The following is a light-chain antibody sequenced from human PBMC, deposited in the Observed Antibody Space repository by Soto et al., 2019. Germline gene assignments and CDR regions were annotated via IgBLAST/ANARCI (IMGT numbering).Light chain of an antibody. CDR3: CSYVTTPEI. Sequence: QSALTQPRSVSGSPGQSLTISCTGTNSDVDDYRYVSWYQQFPGKVPKLVIYGVNQRPSGVPNRFSASNSDNTASLTISGLQAEDEADYYCCSYVTTPEIFGTGTKVTVL. CDR1: NSDVDDYRY. CDR2: GVN. V-gene: IGLV2-11*01. J-gene: IGLJ1*01.